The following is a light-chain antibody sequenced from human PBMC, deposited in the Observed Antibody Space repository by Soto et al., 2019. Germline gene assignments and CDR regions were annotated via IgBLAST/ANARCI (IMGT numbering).Light chain of an antibody. CDR3: SSYSSDTPLVV. V-gene: IGLV2-14*03. CDR2: DVT. J-gene: IGLJ2*01. CDR1: SSDVGGHNS. Sequence: QSALTQPASVSGSPGQSITIPCTGTSSDVGGHNSVSWYQQFPGKAPKLMIYDVTNRPSGVSDRFSGSKSGSRASLTISGLQPEDEGFYYCSSYSSDTPLVVFGGGTKL.